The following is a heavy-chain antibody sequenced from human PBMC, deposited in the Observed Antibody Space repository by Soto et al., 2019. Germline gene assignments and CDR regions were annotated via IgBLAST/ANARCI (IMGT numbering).Heavy chain of an antibody. CDR2: IDWDDDK. CDR3: AGHDYGDYPPYYYYMDV. V-gene: IGHV2-70*11. Sequence: GPTLVNPTQTLTLTCTFSGFSLSTSGMCVSWIRQPPGKPLEWLARIDWDDDKYYSTSLKTRLTISKDTSKNQVVLTMTNMDPVDTATYYCAGHDYGDYPPYYYYMDVWGKGTTVTVSS. D-gene: IGHD4-17*01. J-gene: IGHJ6*03. CDR1: GFSLSTSGMC.